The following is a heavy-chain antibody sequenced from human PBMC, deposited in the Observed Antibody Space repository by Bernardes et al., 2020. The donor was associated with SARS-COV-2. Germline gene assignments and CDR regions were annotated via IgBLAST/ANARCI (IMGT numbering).Heavy chain of an antibody. D-gene: IGHD2-21*02. J-gene: IGHJ6*01. CDR1: SGSISNSNYY. Sequence: SETLSLTCTVSSGSISNSNYYWGWIRQPPGKGLEWIGSIYSSGTTYKNPSLQSRVTKSVDTSKNQFSLRRTTVTAANTAVSYCAGSSCGRDCYIGGLRSWDYGMDVWGQGTTVTVSS. CDR3: AGSSCGRDCYIGGLRSWDYGMDV. CDR2: IYSSGTT. V-gene: IGHV4-39*01.